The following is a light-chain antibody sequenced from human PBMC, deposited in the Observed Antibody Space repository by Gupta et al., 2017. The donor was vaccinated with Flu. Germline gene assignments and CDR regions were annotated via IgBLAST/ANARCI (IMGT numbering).Light chain of an antibody. J-gene: IGKJ4*02. Sequence: PATLSFSPEERATLSCRASQSVSSYLAWYQQKPGQAPRLLIYDASNRATGIPARFSGSGSGTDFTLTISSLEPEDFAVYYCQQRSNWPLTFGGGTKVEIK. CDR2: DAS. CDR3: QQRSNWPLT. V-gene: IGKV3-11*01. CDR1: QSVSSY.